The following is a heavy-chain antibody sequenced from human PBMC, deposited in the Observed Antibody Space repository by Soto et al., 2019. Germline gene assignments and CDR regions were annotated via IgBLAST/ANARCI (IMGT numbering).Heavy chain of an antibody. CDR1: GFSLSSYT. V-gene: IGHV3-21*01. J-gene: IGHJ4*02. CDR2: VSTTSSYI. Sequence: EVQLVESGGGLVKPGGSLRLSCAASGFSLSSYTMHWVRQAPGKGLEWVSVVSTTSSYINYADSVKGRFTISRDNARNSLYLQMNSLRAEDTAVYYCARETPLDPDYGDNPFSDYWGQGTLVTVSS. CDR3: ARETPLDPDYGDNPFSDY. D-gene: IGHD4-17*01.